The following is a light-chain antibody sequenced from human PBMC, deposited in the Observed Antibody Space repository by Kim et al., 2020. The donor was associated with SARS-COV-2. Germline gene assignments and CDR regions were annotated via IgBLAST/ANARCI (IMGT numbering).Light chain of an antibody. V-gene: IGKV3-11*01. CDR2: EAS. CDR3: QQRDNWPLT. J-gene: IGKJ4*01. CDR1: QTIGSY. Sequence: EIVMTQSPATLSLSPGDRAALSCRASQTIGSYLAWYQQKSRQAPRLLIYEASNRATGVPARFSGSGSGTNFTLTISSLEPEDFATYYCQQRDNWPLTFGGGTKVDIK.